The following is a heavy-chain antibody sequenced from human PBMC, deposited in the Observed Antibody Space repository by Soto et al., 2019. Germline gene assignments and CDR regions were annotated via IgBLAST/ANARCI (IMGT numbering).Heavy chain of an antibody. CDR2: IYYSGST. J-gene: IGHJ4*02. D-gene: IGHD3-22*01. V-gene: IGHV4-39*01. CDR3: ARHTGPPTYYYDSSGYPDY. Sequence: QLQLQESGPGLVKPSETLSLTCTVSGGSISSSSYYWGWIRQPPGKGLEWIGGIYYSGSTYYNPSRKSRVTISVDTSKNQFSLKLSSVTAADTAVYYCARHTGPPTYYYDSSGYPDYWGQGTLVTVSS. CDR1: GGSISSSSYY.